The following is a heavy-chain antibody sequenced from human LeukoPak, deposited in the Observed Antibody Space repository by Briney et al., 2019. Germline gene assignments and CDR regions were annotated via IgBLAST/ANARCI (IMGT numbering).Heavy chain of an antibody. Sequence: ASVTVSCKVSGYTLTELSMHWVRQAPGKGLEWMGGFDPEDGETIYAQKFQGRVTMTEDTSTDTAYMELSSLRSEDTAVYYCATVPYYHGSGSYRPPYYYYGMDVWGQGTTVTVSS. CDR1: GYTLTELS. CDR2: FDPEDGET. CDR3: ATVPYYHGSGSYRPPYYYYGMDV. J-gene: IGHJ6*02. D-gene: IGHD3-10*01. V-gene: IGHV1-24*01.